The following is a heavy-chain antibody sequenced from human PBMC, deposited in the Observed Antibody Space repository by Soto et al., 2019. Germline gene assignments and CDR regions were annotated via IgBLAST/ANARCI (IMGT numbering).Heavy chain of an antibody. CDR2: VSYDGTDK. CDR1: GFTFSSYA. Sequence: LRLSCAASGFTFSSYAMRWVRQAPGKGLGWVAIVSYDGTDKYYGDSVKGRFTISRDNSKNTLFLQMNSLRAEDTAVYYCARPRAPSVYYDSSGAFDYWGQGALVTVSS. V-gene: IGHV3-30-3*01. D-gene: IGHD3-22*01. CDR3: ARPRAPSVYYDSSGAFDY. J-gene: IGHJ4*02.